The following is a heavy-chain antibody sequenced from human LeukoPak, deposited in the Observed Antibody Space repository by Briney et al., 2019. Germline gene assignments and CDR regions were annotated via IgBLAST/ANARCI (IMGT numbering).Heavy chain of an antibody. CDR2: ISYDGSNK. J-gene: IGHJ4*02. V-gene: IGHV3-30-3*01. Sequence: GGSLRLSCAASGFTFSSYAMHWVRQAPGKGLEWVAVISYDGSNKYYADSVKGRFTISRDNSKNTLYLQMNSLRAEDTAVYYCARDLMGDSSSWYGDYWGQGTLVTVSS. D-gene: IGHD6-13*01. CDR3: ARDLMGDSSSWYGDY. CDR1: GFTFSSYA.